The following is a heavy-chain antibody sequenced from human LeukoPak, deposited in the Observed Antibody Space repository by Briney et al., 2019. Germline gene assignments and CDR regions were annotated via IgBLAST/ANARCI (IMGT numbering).Heavy chain of an antibody. CDR2: INHSGST. V-gene: IGHV4-34*01. CDR1: GGSFSGYY. D-gene: IGHD6-13*01. CDR3: AARTYSSSWYYFDY. J-gene: IGHJ4*02. Sequence: SETLSLTCAVYGGSFSGYYWSWIRQPPGKGLEWIGEINHSGSTNYNPSLKSRVTISVDTSKNQFSLKLSSVTAADTAVYYCAARTYSSSWYYFDYWGQGTLATVSS.